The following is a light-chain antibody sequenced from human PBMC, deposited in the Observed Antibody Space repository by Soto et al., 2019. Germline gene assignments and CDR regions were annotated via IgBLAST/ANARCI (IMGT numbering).Light chain of an antibody. CDR3: QSYDSSLREV. Sequence: QSVLTQPPSVSGAPGQRVTISCTGSSSNIGAGYDVHWYQQLPGPAPKLLIYGNSNRPSGVPDRFSGSKSGTSASLAITRLQAEDEADYYCQSYDSSLREVFGGGTKLTVL. J-gene: IGLJ2*01. CDR2: GNS. V-gene: IGLV1-40*01. CDR1: SSNIGAGYD.